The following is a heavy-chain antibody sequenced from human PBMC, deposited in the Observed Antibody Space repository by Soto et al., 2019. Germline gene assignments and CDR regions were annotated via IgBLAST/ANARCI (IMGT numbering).Heavy chain of an antibody. D-gene: IGHD3-22*01. CDR2: IHHSGST. CDR3: AWFCYFASSAYPTCPYGLDV. J-gene: IGHJ6*02. Sequence: QVHLQQWGAGLLKPSETLSLTCGVSGGSFSGNYWTWIRQPPGKGLQWIGEIHHSGSTNYNPSLRSRVTISIDTSKNQFSLNLTSVSAADTAVYYCAWFCYFASSAYPTCPYGLDVWGLGTTVTVSS. V-gene: IGHV4-34*01. CDR1: GGSFSGNY.